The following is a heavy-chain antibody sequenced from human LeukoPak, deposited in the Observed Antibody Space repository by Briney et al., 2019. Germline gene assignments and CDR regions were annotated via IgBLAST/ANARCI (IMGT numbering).Heavy chain of an antibody. CDR3: AKVLWFGELWHAFDI. CDR2: ISYDGSNK. CDR1: RFTFSSYG. V-gene: IGHV3-30*18. J-gene: IGHJ3*02. D-gene: IGHD3-10*01. Sequence: PGRSLRLSCAASRFTFSSYGMHWVRQAPGKGLEWVAVISYDGSNKYYADSVKGRFTISRDNSKNTLYLQMNSLRAEDTAVYYCAKVLWFGELWHAFDIWGQGTMVTVSS.